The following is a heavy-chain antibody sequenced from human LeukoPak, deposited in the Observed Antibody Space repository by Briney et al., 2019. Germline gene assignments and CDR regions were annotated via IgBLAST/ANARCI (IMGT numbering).Heavy chain of an antibody. V-gene: IGHV1-2*02. Sequence: ASVKVSCKASGYTFTGYYMHWVRQAPGQGLEWMGWINPYSGDTNFSQRFHGRVTMTRDTPISTAYMELSRLRSDDTAVYFCARQREGSRGFDYWGQGTLVTVSS. CDR1: GYTFTGYY. J-gene: IGHJ4*02. CDR2: INPYSGDT. D-gene: IGHD1-26*01. CDR3: ARQREGSRGFDY.